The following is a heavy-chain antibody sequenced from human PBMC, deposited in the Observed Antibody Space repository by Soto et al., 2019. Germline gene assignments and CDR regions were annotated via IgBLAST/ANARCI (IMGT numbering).Heavy chain of an antibody. CDR2: INAVNGDT. J-gene: IGHJ4*02. Sequence: GASVKVSCKASGYTFTSYPLHWVRQAPGQRLEWMGWINAVNGDTKYSQKFQGRVTITRDTSASTAYMELRSLRSEDTAVYYCARDRLVGDYWGQGTLVTVSS. CDR1: GYTFTSYP. V-gene: IGHV1-3*01. D-gene: IGHD3-9*01. CDR3: ARDRLVGDY.